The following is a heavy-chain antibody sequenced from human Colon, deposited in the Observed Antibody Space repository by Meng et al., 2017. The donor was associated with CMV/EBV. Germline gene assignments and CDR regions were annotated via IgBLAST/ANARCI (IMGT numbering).Heavy chain of an antibody. V-gene: IGHV1-2*02. CDR3: AREVVGATWFDF. CDR2: VNPTSGDT. J-gene: IGHJ4*02. Sequence: ASVKVSCKASGYTFSAYSMHWVRQAPGQGLQWMGWVNPTSGDTKYAQECQGRVSMTTDSSINTAYMELTSLRSDDTAVYYCAREVVGATWFDFWGQGTLVTVSS. D-gene: IGHD1-26*01. CDR1: GYTFSAYS.